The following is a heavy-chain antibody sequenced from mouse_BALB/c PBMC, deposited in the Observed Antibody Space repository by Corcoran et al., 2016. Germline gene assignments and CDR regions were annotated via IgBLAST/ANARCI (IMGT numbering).Heavy chain of an antibody. CDR3: ARYGYDGFEY. Sequence: QIQLVQSGPELKKPGETVKISCKASGYTFTNYGMNWVKQAPGKGLKWMGWINTNTGEPTYAEEFKGRFAFSLETSASTAYLQINNLKNEDTATYFYARYGYDGFEYWGQGTTLTVSS. D-gene: IGHD2-2*01. V-gene: IGHV9-3*02. CDR2: INTNTGEP. CDR1: GYTFTNYG. J-gene: IGHJ2*01.